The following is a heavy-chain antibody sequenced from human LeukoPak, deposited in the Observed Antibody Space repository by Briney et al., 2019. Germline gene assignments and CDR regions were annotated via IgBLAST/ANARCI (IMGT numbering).Heavy chain of an antibody. V-gene: IGHV2-70*04. CDR1: GLSLRTSGMH. J-gene: IGHJ5*02. Sequence: SGPTLVNPTQTLTLTCTLSGLSLRTSGMHVSWMRQPHRKALEWLARIERDDDKYYSTSLKTRLTIFTDTSKTQWGLTMTNMDPVDTATYYCARICRYNWFDPWGQGTLVTVSS. CDR2: IERDDDK. CDR3: ARICRYNWFDP.